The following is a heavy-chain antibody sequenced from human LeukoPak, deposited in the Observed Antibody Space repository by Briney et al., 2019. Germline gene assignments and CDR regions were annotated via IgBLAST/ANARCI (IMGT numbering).Heavy chain of an antibody. D-gene: IGHD4/OR15-4a*01. CDR2: IIPIFGTA. CDR1: GGTFSSYA. CDR3: ARDRDYGVWAFDI. J-gene: IGHJ3*02. Sequence: SVKVSCKASGGTFSSYAISWVRQAPGQGLEWMGGIIPIFGTANYAQKFQGRVTITTDESTSTAYMELSSLRSEDTAVYYCARDRDYGVWAFDIWGQGTMVTVSS. V-gene: IGHV1-69*05.